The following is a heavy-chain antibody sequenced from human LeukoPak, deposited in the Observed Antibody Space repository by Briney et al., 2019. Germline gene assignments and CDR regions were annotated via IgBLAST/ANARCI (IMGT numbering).Heavy chain of an antibody. CDR2: IGYDGRNK. D-gene: IGHD6-6*01. Sequence: GGSLRLSCAASGFTFSSYGIHWVRQAPGKGLEWVTFIGYDGRNKYYADSVKGRFTISRDNSKNTLYLQMNSLRAEDTAVYYCAKDYSSSPFRVMDYYYMDVWGKGTTVIVSS. V-gene: IGHV3-30*02. J-gene: IGHJ6*03. CDR3: AKDYSSSPFRVMDYYYMDV. CDR1: GFTFSSYG.